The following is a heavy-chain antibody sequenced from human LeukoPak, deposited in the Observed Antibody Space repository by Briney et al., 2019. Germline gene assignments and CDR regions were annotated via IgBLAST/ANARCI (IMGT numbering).Heavy chain of an antibody. CDR3: TTPYYYGSGTITPIYYFDY. V-gene: IGHV3-11*03. J-gene: IGHJ4*02. CDR2: ISISGSYI. CDR1: GFTFNDYH. Sequence: GGSLRLSCRASGFTFNDYHMSWLRQAPGKGLEWNSYISISGSYINHTDSVKGRFTISRDNAKNSLYLQMTSLRAEDTAVYYCTTPYYYGSGTITPIYYFDYWGQGTLVTVSS. D-gene: IGHD3-10*01.